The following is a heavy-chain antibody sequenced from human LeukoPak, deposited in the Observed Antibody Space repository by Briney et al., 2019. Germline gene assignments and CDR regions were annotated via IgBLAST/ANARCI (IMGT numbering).Heavy chain of an antibody. Sequence: GGSLRLSCTASGFTFSTYGMHWVRQAPGKGLEWVTLISYDGSTKYYSDSVKGRFTLSRDNSKNTLYLQMNSLRADDTAVYYCAREDPRTLAYCGGDCYDGRVFDYWGQGTLVTVSS. CDR1: GFTFSTYG. CDR2: ISYDGSTK. J-gene: IGHJ4*02. V-gene: IGHV3-30*03. D-gene: IGHD2-21*02. CDR3: AREDPRTLAYCGGDCYDGRVFDY.